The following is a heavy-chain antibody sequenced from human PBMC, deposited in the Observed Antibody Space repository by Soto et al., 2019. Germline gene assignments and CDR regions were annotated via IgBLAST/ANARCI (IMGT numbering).Heavy chain of an antibody. Sequence: QVQLQQWGAGLLKPSETLSLTCAVYGGSFSGYYWSWIRQPPGKGLEWIGEINHSGSTNYNPSLKSRVTLSVDTSKNQLSLRLSSATAADTAVYYCARGVATVVTSYFDYWGQGTLVTVSS. V-gene: IGHV4-34*01. D-gene: IGHD5-12*01. CDR2: INHSGST. CDR3: ARGVATVVTSYFDY. CDR1: GGSFSGYY. J-gene: IGHJ4*02.